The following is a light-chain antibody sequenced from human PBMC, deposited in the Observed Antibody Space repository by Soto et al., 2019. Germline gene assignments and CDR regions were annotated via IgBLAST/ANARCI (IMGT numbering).Light chain of an antibody. V-gene: IGKV3-11*01. CDR2: DTS. CDR3: LQRRNWPLT. Sequence: EIVLTQSPATLSLSPGERATLSCRASQSVSSYLAWYQQKPGQAPRLLIYDTSNRATGIPARFSGSGSGTDFTLTISSLEPEDFAFHYCLQRRNWPLTFGGGTKVEIK. J-gene: IGKJ4*01. CDR1: QSVSSY.